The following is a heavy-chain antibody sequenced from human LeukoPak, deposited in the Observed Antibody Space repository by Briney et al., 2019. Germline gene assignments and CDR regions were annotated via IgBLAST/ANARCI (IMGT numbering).Heavy chain of an antibody. CDR2: IIPNLGIA. Sequence: SSVNVSCKASGYTFTSYGISWLRQAPGQGLEGLGRIIPNLGIANYAQKVQGRVTITADKSTSTAYMELSSLRSEDTAVYYCARGSEFDYDAFDIWGQGTMVTVSS. CDR1: GYTFTSYG. CDR3: ARGSEFDYDAFDI. J-gene: IGHJ3*02. V-gene: IGHV1-69*04. D-gene: IGHD3-16*01.